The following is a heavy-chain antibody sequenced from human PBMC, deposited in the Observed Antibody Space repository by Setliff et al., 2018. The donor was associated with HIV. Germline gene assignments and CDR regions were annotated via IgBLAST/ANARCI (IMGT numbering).Heavy chain of an antibody. CDR1: GITVSGIY. Sequence: NPGGSLRLSGVASGITVSGIYMTWVRQAPGKGLEWVSVINGGGTTIYYADSVKGRFTISRDNAMNSVYLQIDSLRVEDTAVYYCARGTSGSGWYGDYWGQGTLVTVSS. V-gene: IGHV3-11*04. J-gene: IGHJ4*02. CDR2: INGGGTTI. D-gene: IGHD6-19*01. CDR3: ARGTSGSGWYGDY.